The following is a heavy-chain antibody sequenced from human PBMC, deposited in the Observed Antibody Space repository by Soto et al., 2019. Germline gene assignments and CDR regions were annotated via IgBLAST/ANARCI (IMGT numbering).Heavy chain of an antibody. CDR1: GFTFHGST. V-gene: IGHV3-73*01. J-gene: IGHJ4*02. CDR2: ISIKPNNYAT. CDR3: PRAYENSNYYFDH. D-gene: IGHD3-22*01. Sequence: GGSLRLSCVASGFTFHGSTMHWVRQASGKGLEWIGLISIKPNNYATVYAASVTGRFTISRDDSKNTAYLQMNSLKTEDTAVYYCPRAYENSNYYFDHWGRGTLVTVSS.